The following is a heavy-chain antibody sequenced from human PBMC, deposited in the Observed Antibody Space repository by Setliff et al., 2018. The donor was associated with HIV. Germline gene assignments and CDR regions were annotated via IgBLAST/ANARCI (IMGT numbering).Heavy chain of an antibody. Sequence: SETLSLTCAVSGYAITSGFYWGWIRQPPGKGLEWIGSIYYDGRTFYKPSLKSRLTISVDTSKNQFSLRLNSVTAADTAVDFCARGGAVSADFDSWGQGTLVTVSS. D-gene: IGHD3-16*01. CDR1: GYAITSGFY. V-gene: IGHV4-38-2*01. CDR2: IYYDGRT. J-gene: IGHJ4*02. CDR3: ARGGAVSADFDS.